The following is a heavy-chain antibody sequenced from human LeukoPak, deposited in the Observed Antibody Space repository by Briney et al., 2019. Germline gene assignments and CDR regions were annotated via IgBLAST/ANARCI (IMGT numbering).Heavy chain of an antibody. V-gene: IGHV4-59*08. CDR2: IYSSGST. Sequence: SETLSLTCSVSGGSISNYFWTWIRQPPGKGLERIGYIYSSGSTYYNPSLKSRVTISVDTSKNRFSLKLSTVTAADTAVYYCARRPTGDPKFDYWGQGTLVTVSS. J-gene: IGHJ4*02. CDR3: ARRPTGDPKFDY. CDR1: GGSISNYF. D-gene: IGHD7-27*01.